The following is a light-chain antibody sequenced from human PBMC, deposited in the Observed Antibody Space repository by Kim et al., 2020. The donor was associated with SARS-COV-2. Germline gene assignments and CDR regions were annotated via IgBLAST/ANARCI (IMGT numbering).Light chain of an antibody. V-gene: IGKV3-11*01. CDR1: Y. Sequence: YLAWYQQRPGQAPRLLIYDTSNRAAGIPARFSGSGSGTDFSLTISSLGAEDFAVYFCQQRSNCTLIFGGGTKVDIK. CDR2: DTS. J-gene: IGKJ4*01. CDR3: QQRSNCTLI.